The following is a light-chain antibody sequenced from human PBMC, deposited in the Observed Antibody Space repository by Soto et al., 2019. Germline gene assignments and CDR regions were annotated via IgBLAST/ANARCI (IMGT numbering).Light chain of an antibody. V-gene: IGKV3-20*01. Sequence: IVLTQSPSTLSLSPGERATLSCRASQSVSSSYLAWYQHNPGQAPRLLIYGASSSATGLPDRFSGSGSGTDFTLTISMPETEALSVYYGQKYGISPRFTFGKGNPLEI. CDR1: QSVSSSY. J-gene: IGKJ2*01. CDR3: QKYGISPRFT. CDR2: GAS.